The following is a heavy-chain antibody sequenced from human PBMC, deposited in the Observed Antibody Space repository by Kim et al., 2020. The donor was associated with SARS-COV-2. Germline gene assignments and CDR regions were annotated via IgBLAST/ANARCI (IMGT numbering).Heavy chain of an antibody. CDR3: ARDRFVDIVATMMRGSRTYYSSSGMGV. Sequence: GGSLRLSCAASGFTFSSYAMHWVRQAPGKGLEWVAVISYDGSNKYYADSVKGRFTISRDNSKNTLYLQMNSLRAEDTAVYYCARDRFVDIVATMMRGSRTYYSSSGMGVWGQGTTLTVSS. V-gene: IGHV3-30*04. J-gene: IGHJ6*02. CDR2: ISYDGSNK. CDR1: GFTFSSYA. D-gene: IGHD5-12*01.